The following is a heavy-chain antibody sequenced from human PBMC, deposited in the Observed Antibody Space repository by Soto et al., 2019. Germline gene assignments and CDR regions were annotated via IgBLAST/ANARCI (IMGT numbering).Heavy chain of an antibody. CDR3: ASCDSSGYYPSGAFEI. Sequence: EVQLVESGGGLIQPGGSLRLSCAASGFTVSSNYMSWVRQAPGKGLEWVSVIYSGGSTYYADSVKGRFTISRDNSKNTLYLQMNSLRAEDTAVYYCASCDSSGYYPSGAFEIWGQGTMVTVSS. D-gene: IGHD3-22*01. CDR2: IYSGGST. J-gene: IGHJ3*02. V-gene: IGHV3-53*01. CDR1: GFTVSSNY.